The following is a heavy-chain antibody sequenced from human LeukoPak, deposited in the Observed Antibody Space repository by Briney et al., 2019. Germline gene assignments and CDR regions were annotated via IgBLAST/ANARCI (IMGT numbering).Heavy chain of an antibody. CDR1: VYMFNSYG. V-gene: IGHV1-18*04. Sequence: ASVHVSSTSSVYMFNSYGSSSVRQAPGHGLAWMGWISSYHGNTNYPQKFQGRVTVTTDTSTTTAYMELTSLTSDDTAMYYCAREVILNAAYCSDCNSSQFFDHWGQGTLVTVSS. D-gene: IGHD2-15*01. J-gene: IGHJ4*02. CDR2: ISSYHGNT. CDR3: AREVILNAAYCSDCNSSQFFDH.